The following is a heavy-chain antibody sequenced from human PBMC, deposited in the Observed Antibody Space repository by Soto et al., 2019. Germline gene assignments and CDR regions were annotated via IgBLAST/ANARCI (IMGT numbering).Heavy chain of an antibody. CDR1: GFAFSDYA. V-gene: IGHV3-30*18. J-gene: IGHJ4*02. CDR2: VSHDGRNT. Sequence: PGGALRLSCAASGFAFSDYAMHWVRQAPGKGLGGVAVVSHDGRNTHYADSVKGRFTISRDSSRNTVSLEMTSLRAEDTAVYYCAKGGRQWLVTSDFNYWGQGALVTVSS. D-gene: IGHD6-19*01. CDR3: AKGGRQWLVTSDFNY.